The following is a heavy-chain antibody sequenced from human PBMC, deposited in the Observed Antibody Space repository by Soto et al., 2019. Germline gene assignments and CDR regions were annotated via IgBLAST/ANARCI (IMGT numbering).Heavy chain of an antibody. J-gene: IGHJ5*02. D-gene: IGHD4-17*01. CDR3: ARSGSRGLHPNWFDP. CDR1: GGSISSYY. CDR2: IYYSGST. V-gene: IGHV4-59*01. Sequence: SETLSLTCTVSGGSISSYYWSWIRQPPGKGLEWIGYIYYSGSTNYNPSLKSRVTISVDTSKNQFSLKLSSVTAADTAVYYCARSGSRGLHPNWFDPWGQGTMVTVYS.